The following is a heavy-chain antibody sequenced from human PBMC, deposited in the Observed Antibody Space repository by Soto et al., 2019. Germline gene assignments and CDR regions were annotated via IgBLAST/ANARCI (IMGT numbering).Heavy chain of an antibody. Sequence: GGSLRLSCAASGFTFSSYWMSWVRQAPGKGLEWVANIKQDGSEKYYVDSVKGRFTISRDNAKNSLYLQMNSLRAEDTAVYYCARGGKNTMVRGVIIKPFDYWGQGTLVTVSS. V-gene: IGHV3-7*01. CDR3: ARGGKNTMVRGVIIKPFDY. CDR1: GFTFSSYW. CDR2: IKQDGSEK. D-gene: IGHD3-10*01. J-gene: IGHJ4*02.